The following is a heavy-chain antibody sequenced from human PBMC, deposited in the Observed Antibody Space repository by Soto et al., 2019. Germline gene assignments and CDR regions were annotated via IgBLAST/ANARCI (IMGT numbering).Heavy chain of an antibody. CDR2: IFSNDEK. CDR3: ARIQRISMIVVSKPYFDS. Sequence: ESGPTLLNPTETLTLTCTVSGFSLSNPRMGLSWIRQPPGKALEWLAHIFSNDEKSYSTSLKSRLTISRDTSKSQVVLTMTNMDPVDTATYYCARIQRISMIVVSKPYFDSWGHGALVTVSS. J-gene: IGHJ4*01. CDR1: GFSLSNPRMG. V-gene: IGHV2-26*01. D-gene: IGHD3-22*01.